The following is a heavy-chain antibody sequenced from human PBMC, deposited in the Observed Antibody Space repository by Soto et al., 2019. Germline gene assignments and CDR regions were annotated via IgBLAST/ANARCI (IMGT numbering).Heavy chain of an antibody. J-gene: IGHJ4*02. D-gene: IGHD2-15*01. CDR3: ARDCSGGSCLDY. CDR1: GFTFSSNG. CDR2: IWYDGSNQ. V-gene: IGHV3-33*01. Sequence: QVQLVESGGGVVQPGRSLIVSCAVSGFTFSSNGMHWVRQAPGKGLEWVAIIWYDGSNQHYADSVKGRFTISRDNSKNTLYLQMNSLRDEDTAVYYCARDCSGGSCLDYWGQGTLVTVSS.